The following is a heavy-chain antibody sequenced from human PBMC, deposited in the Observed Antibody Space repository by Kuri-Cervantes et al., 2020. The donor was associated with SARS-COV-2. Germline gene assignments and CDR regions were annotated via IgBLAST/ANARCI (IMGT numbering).Heavy chain of an antibody. D-gene: IGHD1-7*01. CDR2: ISYDGSNK. CDR1: GFTFSSYG. J-gene: IGHJ6*02. V-gene: IGHV3-30*18. CDR3: AKGPTATTEYYYAMDV. Sequence: GGSLRLSCAASGFTFSSYGMHWVRQAPGKGLEWVAVISYDGSNKYYADSVKGRFTISRDNSKNTLYLQMNSLRAEDTAVYFCAKGPTATTEYYYAMDVWGQGTTVTVSS.